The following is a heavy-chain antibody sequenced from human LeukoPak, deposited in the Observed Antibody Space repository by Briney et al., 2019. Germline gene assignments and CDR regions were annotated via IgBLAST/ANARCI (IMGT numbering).Heavy chain of an antibody. J-gene: IGHJ4*02. Sequence: GGSLRLSCEASGFTFKNHSMNWVRQAPGRGLEWVSFISSSGGTIYYADSVKGRFTISRDSAKNSLYLQMNNLRAEDTAVYYCVRDNKASAMVTFDYWGQGTLVTVSS. CDR3: VRDNKASAMVTFDY. V-gene: IGHV3-48*04. CDR1: GFTFKNHS. D-gene: IGHD5-18*01. CDR2: ISSSGGTI.